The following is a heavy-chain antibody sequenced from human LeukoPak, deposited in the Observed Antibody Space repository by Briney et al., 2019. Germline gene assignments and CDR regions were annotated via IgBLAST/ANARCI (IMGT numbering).Heavy chain of an antibody. D-gene: IGHD2-2*01. Sequence: PGGSLRLSCAASGFTFSTYEMSWARQAPGKGPEWVSGISWNSGSIGYADSVKGRFTISRDNAKNSLYLQMNSLRAEDTALYYCAKDGYCSSTSCYVTGGMDVWGQGTTVTVSS. V-gene: IGHV3-9*01. J-gene: IGHJ6*02. CDR3: AKDGYCSSTSCYVTGGMDV. CDR1: GFTFSTYE. CDR2: ISWNSGSI.